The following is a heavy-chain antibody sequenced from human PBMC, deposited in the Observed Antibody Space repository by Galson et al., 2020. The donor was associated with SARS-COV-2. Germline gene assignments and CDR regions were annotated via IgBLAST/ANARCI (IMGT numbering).Heavy chain of an antibody. J-gene: IGHJ4*02. CDR3: AREEAVAGEYFDY. CDR1: GFTFSSYG. V-gene: IGHV3-33*01. Sequence: GSLRLSCAASGFTFSSYGMHWVRQAPGKGLEWVAVIWYDGSNKYYADSVKGRFTISRDNSKNTLYLQMNSLRAEDTAVYYCAREEAVAGEYFDYWGQGTLVTVSS. D-gene: IGHD6-19*01. CDR2: IWYDGSNK.